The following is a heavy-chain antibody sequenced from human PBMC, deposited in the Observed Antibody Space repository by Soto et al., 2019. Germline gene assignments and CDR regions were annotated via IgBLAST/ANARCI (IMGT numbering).Heavy chain of an antibody. D-gene: IGHD2-2*01. CDR1: GGSITYGGYY. CDR3: ARGGLYCSSTSCSFFDS. J-gene: IGHJ4*02. CDR2: ISYTGST. V-gene: IGHV4-31*03. Sequence: QEQLQESGPGLVKASQTLSLTCSVSGGSITYGGYYWNWIRQHPGKGLEWIGYISYTGSTDYNPSLESRLTISIDTSEHKFFQKLISVTATDTAVYYCARGGLYCSSTSCSFFDSWGQGILVTVSS.